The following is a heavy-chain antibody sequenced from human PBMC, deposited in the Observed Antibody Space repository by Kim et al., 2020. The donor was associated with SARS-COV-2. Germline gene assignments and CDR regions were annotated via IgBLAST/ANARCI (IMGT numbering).Heavy chain of an antibody. V-gene: IGHV3-9*01. CDR3: AKDIGATTGSPDY. J-gene: IGHJ4*02. D-gene: IGHD1-26*01. Sequence: YADSVKGRFTISRDNAKNSLYLQMNSLRAEDTALYYCAKDIGATTGSPDYWGQGTLVTVSS.